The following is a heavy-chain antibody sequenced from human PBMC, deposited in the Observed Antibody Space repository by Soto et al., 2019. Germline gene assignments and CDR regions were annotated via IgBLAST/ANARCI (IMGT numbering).Heavy chain of an antibody. V-gene: IGHV4-59*08. Sequence: ETLSLTCTVSGGSISSYYWSWIRQPPGKGLEWIGYIDYSGSTNYNPSLKSRVTISVDTSKNQFSLKLSSVTAADTAVYYCARSPGKTYNWFDPCGEGTLVTVSS. CDR3: ARSPGKTYNWFDP. J-gene: IGHJ5*02. CDR2: IDYSGST. CDR1: GGSISSYY.